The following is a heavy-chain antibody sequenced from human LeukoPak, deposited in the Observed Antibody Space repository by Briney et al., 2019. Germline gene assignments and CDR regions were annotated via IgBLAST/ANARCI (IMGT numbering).Heavy chain of an antibody. D-gene: IGHD2-21*01. Sequence: ASVKVSCKASGYTFTGYYMRWVRQAPGQGLEWMGWINPNSGGTNYAQKFQGRVTMTRDTSISTAYMELSSVTAADTAVYYCARVSGGDHYYYYYMDVWGKGTTVTVSS. CDR2: INPNSGGT. V-gene: IGHV1-2*02. CDR3: ARVSGGDHYYYYYMDV. CDR1: GYTFTGYY. J-gene: IGHJ6*03.